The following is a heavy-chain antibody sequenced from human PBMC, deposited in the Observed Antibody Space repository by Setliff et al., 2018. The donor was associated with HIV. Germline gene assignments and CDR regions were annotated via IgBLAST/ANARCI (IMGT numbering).Heavy chain of an antibody. CDR2: INPNSGGT. D-gene: IGHD2-8*01. CDR1: GYTFTAYY. CDR3: ASKVYCTNGVCLDAFDT. V-gene: IGHV1-2*06. Sequence: ASVKVSCKASGYTFTAYYIHWVRQAPGQGLEWMGRINPNSGGTNYAQKFQGRVTMTRDTSISTVYMELSRLRSDDTAVYYCASKVYCTNGVCLDAFDTWGQGTMVTVSS. J-gene: IGHJ3*02.